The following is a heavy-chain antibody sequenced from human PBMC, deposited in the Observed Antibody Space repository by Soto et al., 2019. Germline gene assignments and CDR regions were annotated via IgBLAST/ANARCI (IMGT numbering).Heavy chain of an antibody. Sequence: GGSLRLSCTVSGFAFDNYGINWVRQAPGKGLEWVSSISKSDYTYYSDSVKGRFAISRDNAMSSVSLQMNTLRVEDTAVYYCAREDSIIIPAVSDFWGQGTLVTVSS. J-gene: IGHJ4*02. V-gene: IGHV3-21*01. CDR2: ISKSDYT. CDR1: GFAFDNYG. CDR3: AREDSIIIPAVSDF. D-gene: IGHD2-2*01.